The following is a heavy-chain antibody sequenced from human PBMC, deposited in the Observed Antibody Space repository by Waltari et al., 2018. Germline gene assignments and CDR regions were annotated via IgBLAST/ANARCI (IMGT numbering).Heavy chain of an antibody. CDR3: ARDLNRYYGSGGAGY. CDR1: GYTFPSYA. V-gene: IGHV1-3*01. J-gene: IGHJ4*02. D-gene: IGHD3-10*01. Sequence: QVQLVQSGAEVKKPGASVQVSCKASGYTFPSYAMHWVRQAPGQRLEWMGWINAGNGNTKYSQKFQGRVTITRDTSASTAYMELSSLRSEDTAVYYCARDLNRYYGSGGAGYWGQGTLVTVSS. CDR2: INAGNGNT.